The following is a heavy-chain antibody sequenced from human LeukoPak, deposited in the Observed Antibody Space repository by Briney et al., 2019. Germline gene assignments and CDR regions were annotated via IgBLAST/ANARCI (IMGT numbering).Heavy chain of an antibody. CDR2: IYYSGST. CDR3: ARRGYCNSTSCYEYWFDP. CDR1: GGSISSSSYY. J-gene: IGHJ5*02. V-gene: IGHV4-39*01. Sequence: SETLSLTCTVSGGSISSSSYYWGWIRQPPGKGLEWIGIIYYSGSTYYNPSLKSRLTISVDTSKNQFSLKLSSVTATDTAVYYCARRGYCNSTSCYEYWFDPWGQGTLVTVSS. D-gene: IGHD2-2*01.